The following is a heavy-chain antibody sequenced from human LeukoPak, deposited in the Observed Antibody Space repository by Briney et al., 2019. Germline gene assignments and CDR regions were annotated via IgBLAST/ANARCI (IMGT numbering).Heavy chain of an antibody. J-gene: IGHJ3*02. CDR1: GGTFSSYA. Sequence: ASVKVSCKASGGTFSSYAISWVRQAPGQGLEWIGGIVPIFGTANYAQKFQGGVTITTDESTSTAYMELSSLRSEDTAVYYCARDGGWQAFDIWGQGTTVTVSS. V-gene: IGHV1-69*05. CDR2: IVPIFGTA. CDR3: ARDGGWQAFDI. D-gene: IGHD6-19*01.